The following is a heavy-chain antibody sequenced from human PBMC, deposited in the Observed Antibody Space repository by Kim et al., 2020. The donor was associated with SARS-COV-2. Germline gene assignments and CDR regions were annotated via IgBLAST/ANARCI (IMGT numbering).Heavy chain of an antibody. CDR3: AKGEYYYDSRGGYFDY. J-gene: IGHJ4*02. V-gene: IGHV3-30*02. D-gene: IGHD3-22*01. Sequence: VKGRFTISRDNSKNTLYLQMNSLRAEDTAVYYCAKGEYYYDSRGGYFDYWGQGTLVTVSS.